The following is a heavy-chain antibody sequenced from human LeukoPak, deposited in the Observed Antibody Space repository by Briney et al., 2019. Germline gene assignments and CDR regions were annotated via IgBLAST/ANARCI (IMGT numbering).Heavy chain of an antibody. V-gene: IGHV4-59*01. CDR2: IYDSGST. CDR3: AKGGSTNFYYGDV. CDR1: GGSTTNLY. J-gene: IGHJ6*02. Sequence: PSETLSLTCSASGGSTTNLYWTWIRQPPGKGLEWIGDIYDSGSTRYNTSLESRVTISVDTSKNQFSLKLSSVTAADTAVYYCAKGGSTNFYYGDVWGQGTTVTVSS. D-gene: IGHD2/OR15-2a*01.